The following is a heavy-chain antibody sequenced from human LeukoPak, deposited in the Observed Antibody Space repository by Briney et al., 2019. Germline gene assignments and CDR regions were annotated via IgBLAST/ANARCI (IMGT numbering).Heavy chain of an antibody. CDR2: ISGSGGST. Sequence: GGSLRLSCAASGFTFSSYAMSWVRQAPGKGLEWVSAISGSGGSTYHADSVKGRFTISRDNSKNTLYLQMNSLRAEDTAVYYCAKGGNSGSYSPFDYWGQGTLVTVSS. CDR3: AKGGNSGSYSPFDY. D-gene: IGHD1-26*01. V-gene: IGHV3-23*01. CDR1: GFTFSSYA. J-gene: IGHJ4*02.